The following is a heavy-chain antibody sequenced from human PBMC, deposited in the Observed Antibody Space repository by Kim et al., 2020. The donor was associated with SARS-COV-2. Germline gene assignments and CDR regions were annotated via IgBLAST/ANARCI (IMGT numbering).Heavy chain of an antibody. J-gene: IGHJ3*02. Sequence: GGSLRLSCAASGFTFRSYAMHWVRQAPGKGLEWVAVISYDGSNKYYADSVKGRFTISRDNSKNTLYLQMNSLRAEDTAVYYCARGAGGSYRHGHAFDIWGQGTMVTVSS. CDR3: ARGAGGSYRHGHAFDI. V-gene: IGHV3-30*04. CDR2: ISYDGSNK. D-gene: IGHD1-26*01. CDR1: GFTFRSYA.